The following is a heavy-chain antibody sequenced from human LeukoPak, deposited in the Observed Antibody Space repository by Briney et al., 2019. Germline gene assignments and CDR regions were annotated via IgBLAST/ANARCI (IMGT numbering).Heavy chain of an antibody. CDR2: INPNSGGT. D-gene: IGHD1-26*01. CDR1: GYTFTGYY. J-gene: IGHJ6*03. Sequence: GASVKVSCKASGYTFTGYYMHWVRQAPGQGLEWMGWINPNSGGTNYAQKFQGRVTMTRDTSISTAYMELSRLRSDDTAVYYCARDSGIVGATSYYYYYYMDVWGKGTTVTISS. V-gene: IGHV1-2*02. CDR3: ARDSGIVGATSYYYYYYMDV.